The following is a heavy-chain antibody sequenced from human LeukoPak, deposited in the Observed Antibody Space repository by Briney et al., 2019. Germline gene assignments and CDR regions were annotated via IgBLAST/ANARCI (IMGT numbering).Heavy chain of an antibody. CDR3: AKEARYVLMDY. V-gene: IGHV3-23*01. CDR1: KFTFNNYA. CDR2: ISGSGDNM. Sequence: GGSLRLSCLASKFTFNNYAMTWVRQAPGKGLEWVSSISGSGDNMDYADSVKGRFTISRDNSKNTLYLQMNSLRAEDTAVYYCAKEARYVLMDYWGQGTLVTVSS. J-gene: IGHJ4*02. D-gene: IGHD3-16*01.